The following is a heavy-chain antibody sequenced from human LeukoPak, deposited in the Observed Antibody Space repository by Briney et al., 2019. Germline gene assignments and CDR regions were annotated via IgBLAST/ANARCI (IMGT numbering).Heavy chain of an antibody. Sequence: PGGSLRLSCAVSGFTVSSNYMSWVRQAPGKGLEWVSVIYSGGSTYYADSVKGRFTISRGNSKNTLYLQMNSLRAEDTAVYYCARDEYDGDYWGQGTLVTVSS. D-gene: IGHD3-3*01. CDR3: ARDEYDGDY. V-gene: IGHV3-53*01. J-gene: IGHJ4*02. CDR1: GFTVSSNY. CDR2: IYSGGST.